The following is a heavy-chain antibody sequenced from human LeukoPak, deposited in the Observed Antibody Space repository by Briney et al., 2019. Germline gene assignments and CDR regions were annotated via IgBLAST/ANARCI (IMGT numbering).Heavy chain of an antibody. Sequence: SETLSLTCTVSGGSIISYSWNWVRQPPGRGLEWIGNIYYSGSTNYNPFLKSRITISVDRSKNQVSLRLSSVTAADTAVYFCARGHNSVSNWFDPWGQGTLVTVSS. J-gene: IGHJ5*02. V-gene: IGHV4-59*01. D-gene: IGHD2/OR15-2a*01. CDR1: GGSIISYS. CDR2: IYYSGST. CDR3: ARGHNSVSNWFDP.